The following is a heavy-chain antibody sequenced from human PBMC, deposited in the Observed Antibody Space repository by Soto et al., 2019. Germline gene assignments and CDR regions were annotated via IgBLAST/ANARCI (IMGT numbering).Heavy chain of an antibody. Sequence: QVQLVQSGAEVKKPGSSVKVSCKASGGTFSTYTISWVRQAPGQGLEWMGRIISILDIANYAQKFQGRVTITADKSSSTAYMEVSSLRSEDTAVYYCAICGGDCSMGDYWGQGTLVTVSS. D-gene: IGHD2-21*01. CDR2: IISILDIA. CDR3: AICGGDCSMGDY. J-gene: IGHJ4*02. V-gene: IGHV1-69*02. CDR1: GGTFSTYT.